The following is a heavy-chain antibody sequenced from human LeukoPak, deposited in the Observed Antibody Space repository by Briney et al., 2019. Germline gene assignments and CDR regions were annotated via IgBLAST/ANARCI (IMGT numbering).Heavy chain of an antibody. CDR3: ASSYYYDSSGYYAYYFDY. J-gene: IGHJ4*02. D-gene: IGHD3-22*01. Sequence: GASVKVSCKASGGTFSSYAISWVRQAPGQGLEWMGGIIPIFGTANYAQKFQGRVTITTDESTSTAYMELSSLRSEDTAVYYCASSYYYDSSGYYAYYFDYWGQGTLVTVSS. V-gene: IGHV1-69*05. CDR1: GGTFSSYA. CDR2: IIPIFGTA.